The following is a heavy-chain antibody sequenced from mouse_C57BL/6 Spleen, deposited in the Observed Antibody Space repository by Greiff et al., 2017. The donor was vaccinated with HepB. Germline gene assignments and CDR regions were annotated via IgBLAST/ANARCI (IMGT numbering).Heavy chain of an antibody. CDR1: GFTFSDYG. D-gene: IGHD2-4*01. V-gene: IGHV5-17*01. CDR2: ISSGSSTI. CDR3: ARPGDYDCFVY. J-gene: IGHJ3*01. Sequence: EVKLVESGGGLVKPGGSLKLSCAASGFTFSDYGMHWVRQAPEKGLEWVAYISSGSSTIYYADTVKGRFTISRDNAKNTLFLQMTSLRSEDTAMYYCARPGDYDCFVYWGQGTLVTVSA.